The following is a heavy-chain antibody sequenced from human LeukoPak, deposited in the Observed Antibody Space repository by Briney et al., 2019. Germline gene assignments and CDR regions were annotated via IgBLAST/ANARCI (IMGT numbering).Heavy chain of an antibody. CDR2: FIPIFGTA. CDR3: ARDRCGGDCYWLPDNAFDI. V-gene: IGHV1-69*13. CDR1: GGTFSSYA. D-gene: IGHD2-21*01. J-gene: IGHJ3*02. Sequence: GASVKVSCKASGGTFSSYAISWGGQAPGQGLNGMGGFIPIFGTAHYAQKFQGRVTITADESTSTAYMELSSLRSEDTAVYCCARDRCGGDCYWLPDNAFDIWGQGTMVTVSS.